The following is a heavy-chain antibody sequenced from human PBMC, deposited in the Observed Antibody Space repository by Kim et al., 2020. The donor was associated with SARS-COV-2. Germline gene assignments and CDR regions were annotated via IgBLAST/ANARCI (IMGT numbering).Heavy chain of an antibody. CDR2: IYYSGGT. Sequence: SETLSLTCTVSGGSVNTDHYYWTWIRQPPGKGLEWIGHIYYSGGTNYYPSLKSRVTISLDTSKNQFSLRLSSVTAADTAVYYCARWGGRCNGQNCFFGRFDSWGRGTLVTVSS. CDR3: ARWGGRCNGQNCFFGRFDS. J-gene: IGHJ5*01. CDR1: GGSVNTDHYY. V-gene: IGHV4-61*01. D-gene: IGHD2-15*01.